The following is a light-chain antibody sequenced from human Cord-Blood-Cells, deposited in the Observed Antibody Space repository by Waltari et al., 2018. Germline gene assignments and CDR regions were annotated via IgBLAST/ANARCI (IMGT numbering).Light chain of an antibody. CDR2: DVS. CDR3: SSYTSSSTLV. V-gene: IGLV2-14*03. J-gene: IGLJ3*02. CDR1: SSHVGGYTY. Sequence: QSALTQPASVSGSPGQSITISCTGTSSHVGGYTYVSCYQQHPGNAPKLIIYDVSNRPSGVSNRFAGSKSGNTASLTISGLQAEDEADYYCSSYTSSSTLVFGGGTKLTVL.